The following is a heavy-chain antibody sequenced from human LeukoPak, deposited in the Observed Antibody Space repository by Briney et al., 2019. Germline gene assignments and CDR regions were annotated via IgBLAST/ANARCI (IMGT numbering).Heavy chain of an antibody. V-gene: IGHV6-1*01. Sequence: SQTLSLTCAVSGDSVSTNNVAWNWIRQSPSRGLEWLGRTYYRSKWYNDYAVSVKSRISINPDTSKNQFSLQLNSVTPDDTAVYYCAREDLGAAYFDFWGQGTLVTVSS. CDR2: TYYRSKWYN. CDR3: AREDLGAAYFDF. D-gene: IGHD3-16*01. J-gene: IGHJ4*02. CDR1: GDSVSTNNVA.